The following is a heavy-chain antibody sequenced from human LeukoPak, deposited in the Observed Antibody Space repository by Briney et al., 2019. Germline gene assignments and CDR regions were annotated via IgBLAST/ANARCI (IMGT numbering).Heavy chain of an antibody. D-gene: IGHD6-19*01. CDR1: GFTVSGSY. V-gene: IGHV3-53*01. Sequence: PGGSLRLSCAASGFTVSGSYMSWIRQAPGKGLEWVSILYSVGTIYYVDSVKGRFTISRDNSKNTLYLQMNSLRVEDAAVYYCARLVVDSHAFDVWGQGTMVTVSS. CDR2: LYSVGTI. J-gene: IGHJ3*01. CDR3: ARLVVDSHAFDV.